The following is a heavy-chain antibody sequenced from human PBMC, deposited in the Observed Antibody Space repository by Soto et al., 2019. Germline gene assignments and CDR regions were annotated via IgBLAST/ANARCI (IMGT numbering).Heavy chain of an antibody. Sequence: SETLSLTCTVSGGSISSGDYYWSWIRQPPGRGLEWIGYIYYSGSTYYNPSLKSRVTISVDTSKNQFSLKLSSVTAADTAVYYCARLEARTGTTLFDYWGQGTLVTVSS. CDR3: ARLEARTGTTLFDY. D-gene: IGHD1-1*01. V-gene: IGHV4-30-4*01. J-gene: IGHJ4*02. CDR2: IYYSGST. CDR1: GGSISSGDYY.